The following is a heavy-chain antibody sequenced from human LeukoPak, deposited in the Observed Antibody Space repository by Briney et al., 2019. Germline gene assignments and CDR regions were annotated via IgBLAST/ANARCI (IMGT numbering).Heavy chain of an antibody. V-gene: IGHV4-30-2*01. CDR2: INHSGNT. J-gene: IGHJ4*02. CDR3: ARDSLMSYYFDY. Sequence: PSQTLSLTCTVSGGSISSGGYYWSWIRQPPGKGLEWIGEINHSGNTNYNPSLKSRVTISIDTSKNQFSLKLSSVTAADTAVYYCARDSLMSYYFDYWGQGTLVTVSS. CDR1: GGSISSGGYY.